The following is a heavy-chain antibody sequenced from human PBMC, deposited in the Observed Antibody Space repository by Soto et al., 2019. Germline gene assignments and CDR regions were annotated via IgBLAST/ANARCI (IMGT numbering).Heavy chain of an antibody. V-gene: IGHV1-8*01. D-gene: IGHD6-19*01. CDR3: ARTRFGAVAGT. CDR1: GYTFTSYD. Sequence: QVQLVQSGAEVKKPGASVKVSCKTSGYTFTSYDIHWVRQATGQGPEWMGWMNPYSGNTVYAQKFQGRIIMTRNTSMGTAYMELSSLRSEDTAVYYCARTRFGAVAGTWGQGTLVTVSS. CDR2: MNPYSGNT. J-gene: IGHJ5*02.